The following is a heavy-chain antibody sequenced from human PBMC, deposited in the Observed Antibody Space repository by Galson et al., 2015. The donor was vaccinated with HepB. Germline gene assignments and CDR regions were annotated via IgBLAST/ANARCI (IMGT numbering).Heavy chain of an antibody. Sequence: SLRLSCAASGFTFSSYAVSWVRQAPGKGLEWVSAISGSGGSRYYADSVKGRFTISRGNSENTLYLQMNSLRAKDTAVYYCAKVGGYSSGPMDVWGKGTTVTVSS. CDR2: ISGSGGSR. V-gene: IGHV3-23*01. J-gene: IGHJ6*04. CDR1: GFTFSSYA. D-gene: IGHD6-19*01. CDR3: AKVGGYSSGPMDV.